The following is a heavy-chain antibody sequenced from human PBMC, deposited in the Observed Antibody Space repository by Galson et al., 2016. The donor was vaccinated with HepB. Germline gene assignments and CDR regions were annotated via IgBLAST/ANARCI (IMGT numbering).Heavy chain of an antibody. D-gene: IGHD5-12*01. V-gene: IGHV1-3*01. CDR2: INAGT. Sequence: SVKVSCKASGYTFTSYAMHWVRQAPGQRLEWMGWINAGTQYSQKFQGRVTITRDTSASTAYMELSSLRSEDTAVYYCARDYSGYDLYFDYWGQGTLVTVSS. CDR1: GYTFTSYA. J-gene: IGHJ4*02. CDR3: ARDYSGYDLYFDY.